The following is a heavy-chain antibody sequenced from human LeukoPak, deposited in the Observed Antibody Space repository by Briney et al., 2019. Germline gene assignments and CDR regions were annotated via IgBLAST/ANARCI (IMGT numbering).Heavy chain of an antibody. V-gene: IGHV3-21*01. D-gene: IGHD5-24*01. CDR2: ISSSSSYI. CDR1: GFTFSSYA. Sequence: PGGSLRLSCAASGFTFSSYAMSWVRQAPGKGLEWVSSISSSSSYIYYADSVKGRFTISRDSAKNSLYLQMNSLRAEDTAVYYCARAAGEMATIRYWGQGTLVTVSS. J-gene: IGHJ4*02. CDR3: ARAAGEMATIRY.